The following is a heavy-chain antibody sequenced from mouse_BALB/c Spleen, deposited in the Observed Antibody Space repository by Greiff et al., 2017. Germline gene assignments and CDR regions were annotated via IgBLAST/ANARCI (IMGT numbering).Heavy chain of an antibody. CDR3: ARRTGTRGNYAMDY. CDR2: ISSGSSTI. D-gene: IGHD4-1*01. CDR1: GFTFSSFG. Sequence: EVQGVESGGGLVKPGGSRKLSCAASGFTFSSFGMHWVRQAPEKGLEWVAYISSGSSTIYYADTVKGRFTISRDNPKNTLFLQMTGLRSEDTAMYYCARRTGTRGNYAMDYWGQGTSVTVSS. J-gene: IGHJ4*01. V-gene: IGHV5-17*02.